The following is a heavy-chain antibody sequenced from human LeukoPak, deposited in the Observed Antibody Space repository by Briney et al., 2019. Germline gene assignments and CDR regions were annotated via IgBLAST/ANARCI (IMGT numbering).Heavy chain of an antibody. CDR1: GFTVSSNY. D-gene: IGHD2-2*01. Sequence: PGGSLRLSCAASGFTVSSNYMSWVRQAPGKGLEWVSVIYSGGSTYYADSVKGRFTISRDNAKNSLYLQMNSLRAEDTAVYYCARGGSSTSSAQPYWGQGTLVTVSS. V-gene: IGHV3-53*01. CDR2: IYSGGST. CDR3: ARGGSSTSSAQPY. J-gene: IGHJ4*02.